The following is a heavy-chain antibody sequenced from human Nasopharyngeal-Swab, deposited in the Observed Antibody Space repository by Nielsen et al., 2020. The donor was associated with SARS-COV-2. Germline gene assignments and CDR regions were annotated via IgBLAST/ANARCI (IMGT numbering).Heavy chain of an antibody. CDR3: ARGPGYYYGSGSYYPLLEYYGMDV. J-gene: IGHJ6*02. CDR1: GYTFTSYG. Sequence: ASAKVSCKASGYTFTSYGISWVRQAPGQGLEWMGWISAYNGNTNYAQKLRGRVTMTTDTSTSTAYMELRSLRSDDTAVYYCARGPGYYYGSGSYYPLLEYYGMDVWGQGTTVTVSS. V-gene: IGHV1-18*01. D-gene: IGHD3-10*01. CDR2: ISAYNGNT.